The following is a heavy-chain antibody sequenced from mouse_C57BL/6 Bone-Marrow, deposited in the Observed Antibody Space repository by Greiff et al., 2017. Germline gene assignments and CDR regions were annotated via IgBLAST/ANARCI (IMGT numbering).Heavy chain of an antibody. V-gene: IGHV1-54*01. Sequence: VQLQQSGAELVRPGTSVKVSCKASGYAFTNYLIEWVKQRPGQGLEWIGVINPGSGGTNYNEKFKGKATLTADKSSSTAYMQLSSLTSEDSAVYFCATYYYGRSGYFDVWGTGTTVTVSS. D-gene: IGHD1-1*01. CDR3: ATYYYGRSGYFDV. J-gene: IGHJ1*03. CDR1: GYAFTNYL. CDR2: INPGSGGT.